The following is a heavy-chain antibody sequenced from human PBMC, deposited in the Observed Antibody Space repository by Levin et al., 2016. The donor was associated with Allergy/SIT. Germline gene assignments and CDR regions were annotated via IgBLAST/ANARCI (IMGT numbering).Heavy chain of an antibody. Sequence: SETLSLTCTVSGGSMTRHYWNWIRQFPGKGLEWIGYVYDSGSTNYSPSLKSRLSIYIDTSKNQFSLRLGSVTAADTAIYYCARSPPPSRRATFDVWGQGTTVIVSS. V-gene: IGHV4-59*11. D-gene: IGHD5-12*01. CDR2: VYDSGST. CDR1: GGSMTRHY. J-gene: IGHJ3*01. CDR3: ARSPPPSRRATFDV.